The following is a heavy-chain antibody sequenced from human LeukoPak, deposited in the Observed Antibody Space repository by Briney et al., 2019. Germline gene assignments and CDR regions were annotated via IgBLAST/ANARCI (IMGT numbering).Heavy chain of an antibody. J-gene: IGHJ4*02. D-gene: IGHD1-26*01. Sequence: GGSLRLSCAASGFTLSDSAIHWVRQVPGKGLEWVANIKADGSEKYYVDSVKRRFTISRDDAKRTVDLQMDNLRDEYMAIYYCAYRNNFEYWGQGALVTVSS. CDR1: GFTLSDSA. V-gene: IGHV3-7*05. CDR3: AYRNNFEY. CDR2: IKADGSEK.